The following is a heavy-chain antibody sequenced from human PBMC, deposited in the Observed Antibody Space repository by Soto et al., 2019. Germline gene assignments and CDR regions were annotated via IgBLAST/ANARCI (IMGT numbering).Heavy chain of an antibody. Sequence: GGSLRLSCAASGFTFGTYAMHWVRQAPGEGLQWVAVISSDGTDKYNTDSVRGRFTISRDNSNSTLFLQMNSLRPEDTAVYFCARSARVVTRDAFDIWGQGTLVTVSS. D-gene: IGHD2-21*02. CDR1: GFTFGTYA. J-gene: IGHJ3*02. CDR3: ARSARVVTRDAFDI. V-gene: IGHV3-30-3*01. CDR2: ISSDGTDK.